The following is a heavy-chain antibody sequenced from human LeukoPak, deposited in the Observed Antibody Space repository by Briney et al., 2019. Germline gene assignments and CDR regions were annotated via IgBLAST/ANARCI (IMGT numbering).Heavy chain of an antibody. Sequence: ASVKVSCKASGGTFSTYAINWVRQAPGQGLEWMGGIIPLFGTANYAQKFQGRVTITTDESTSTAYMELSSLRSDDTAVYYCARDDNYGIFVNVDYWGQGTLVTVSS. V-gene: IGHV1-69*05. CDR1: GGTFSTYA. CDR2: IIPLFGTA. D-gene: IGHD4-11*01. J-gene: IGHJ4*02. CDR3: ARDDNYGIFVNVDY.